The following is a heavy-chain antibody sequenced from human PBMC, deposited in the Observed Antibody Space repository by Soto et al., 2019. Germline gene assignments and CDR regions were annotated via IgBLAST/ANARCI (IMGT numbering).Heavy chain of an antibody. CDR1: GFTFVNYV. CDR2: ISNSGDRT. D-gene: IGHD1-7*01. J-gene: IGHJ4*02. Sequence: GGSLRLSCAASGFTFVNYVMSWVRQAPGRGLEWVSSISNSGDRTYYADSVKGRFTISRDNSKNTLYLQMNSLRADDTAIFYCAKDCLITGTTEPFDSCGEGT. CDR3: AKDCLITGTTEPFDS. V-gene: IGHV3-23*01.